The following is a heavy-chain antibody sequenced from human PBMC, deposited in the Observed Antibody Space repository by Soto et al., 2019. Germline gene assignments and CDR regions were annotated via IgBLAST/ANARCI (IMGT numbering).Heavy chain of an antibody. CDR2: IYYSGST. J-gene: IGHJ4*02. V-gene: IGHV4-59*01. CDR3: ARGSYGYNY. D-gene: IGHD5-18*01. Sequence: QVRLQESGPGLVKPSETLSLTCTVSGGSISGYYWSWVRQPPGKGLEWIGYIYYSGSTNYKPSLKSRVSMSVDSSKKQFSLQMSSVTAADTAAYYCARGSYGYNYWGQGTLVTVSS. CDR1: GGSISGYY.